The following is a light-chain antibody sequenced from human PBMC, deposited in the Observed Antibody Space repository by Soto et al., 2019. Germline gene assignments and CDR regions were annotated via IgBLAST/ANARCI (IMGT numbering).Light chain of an antibody. CDR3: QQYGSSPKA. CDR2: GAS. CDR1: QSVSSSY. V-gene: IGKV3-20*01. J-gene: IGKJ2*01. Sequence: EIVLTQSPATLSLSPGERATLSCRASQSVSSSYLAGYQQKPGQAPRLLIYGASSRATGIPDRFSGSGSGTDVTLTISRLEPEDFAVYYCQQYGSSPKAFGQGTKLEIK.